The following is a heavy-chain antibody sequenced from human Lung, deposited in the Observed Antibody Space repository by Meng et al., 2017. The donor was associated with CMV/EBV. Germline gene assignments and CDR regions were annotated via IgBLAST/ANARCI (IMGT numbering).Heavy chain of an antibody. CDR2: MNPNSGNT. D-gene: IGHD3-3*01. J-gene: IGHJ6*04. CDR1: GYTFTSYD. Sequence: ASXXVSXKASGYTFTSYDINWVRQATGQGLEWMGWMNPNSGNTGYAQKFQGRVTMTRNTSISTAYMELSSLRSEDTAVYYCARGLNGGLRFLEWLLRPYYGMDVWXKGTTVTGSS. CDR3: ARGLNGGLRFLEWLLRPYYGMDV. V-gene: IGHV1-8*01.